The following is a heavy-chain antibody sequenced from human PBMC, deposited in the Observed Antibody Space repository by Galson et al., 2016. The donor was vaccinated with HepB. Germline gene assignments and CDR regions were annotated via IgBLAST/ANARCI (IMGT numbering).Heavy chain of an antibody. Sequence: LTCGVYGGSFNNYYWSFIRQPPGKGLEWIGEINHSGISNHNPSLKSRVSTSIDTSKRQFSLNLTSVTAADTAVYYCGRSSSSFYYILDVWGRGTTVTVSS. D-gene: IGHD3-22*01. CDR3: GRSSSSFYYILDV. J-gene: IGHJ6*02. CDR2: INHSGIS. V-gene: IGHV4-34*01. CDR1: GGSFNNYY.